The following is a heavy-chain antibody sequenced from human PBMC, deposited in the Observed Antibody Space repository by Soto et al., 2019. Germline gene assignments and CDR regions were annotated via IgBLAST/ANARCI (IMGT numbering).Heavy chain of an antibody. CDR2: IYYSGST. V-gene: IGHV4-39*01. J-gene: IGHJ5*02. Sequence: QLQLQESGPGLVKPSETLSLTCTVSGGSISSRGYYWGWIRQPPGKGLEWIGTIYYSGSTYYNPSLKSRVTISVDTAKNPFSLKLSSVTAGDSAVDYCATSNWFDPWGQGTRVTVSS. CDR1: GGSISSRGYY. CDR3: ATSNWFDP.